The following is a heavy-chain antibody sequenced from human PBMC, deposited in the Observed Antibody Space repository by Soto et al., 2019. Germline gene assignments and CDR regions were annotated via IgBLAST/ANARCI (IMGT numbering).Heavy chain of an antibody. D-gene: IGHD6-6*01. CDR1: GGSMSGYY. V-gene: IGHV4-59*01. Sequence: NPSETLSLTCRVSGGSMSGYYWSWIRQAPGKGLEWIGYVYYTGSTNYNPSLQSRVTISVDTSNKQFSLSLRLVTAADTAVYFCARSIAAPSSHIDHWGQGIRVTVSS. CDR3: ARSIAAPSSHIDH. CDR2: VYYTGST. J-gene: IGHJ4*02.